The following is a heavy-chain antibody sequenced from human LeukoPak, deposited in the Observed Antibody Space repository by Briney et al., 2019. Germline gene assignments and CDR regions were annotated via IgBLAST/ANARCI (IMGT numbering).Heavy chain of an antibody. CDR3: AKNEMVRGVPTYYFDY. CDR1: GFTFSSYA. D-gene: IGHD3-10*01. CDR2: ISGSGAST. J-gene: IGHJ4*02. V-gene: IGHV3-23*01. Sequence: GGSLRLSCAASGFTFSSYAMSWVRQAPGKGLEWVSAISGSGASTYYADSVKGRFTISRDNSKNTLYLQMNSLRAEDTAVYYCAKNEMVRGVPTYYFDYWGQGTLVTVSS.